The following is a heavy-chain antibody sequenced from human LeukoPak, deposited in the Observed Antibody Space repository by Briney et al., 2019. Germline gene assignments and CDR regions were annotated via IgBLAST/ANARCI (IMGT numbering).Heavy chain of an antibody. V-gene: IGHV4-39*01. Sequence: SETLSLTCTVSGASISSSSYYWGWIRQPPGKGLEWIGSIYHSGSTYFNPSLKSRVTMFADTSKNQFSPRLSSVTAGDTATYYCAKHDASGDYADCWGQGTLVTVFS. CDR3: AKHDASGDYADC. CDR1: GASISSSSYY. CDR2: IYHSGST. D-gene: IGHD4-17*01. J-gene: IGHJ1*01.